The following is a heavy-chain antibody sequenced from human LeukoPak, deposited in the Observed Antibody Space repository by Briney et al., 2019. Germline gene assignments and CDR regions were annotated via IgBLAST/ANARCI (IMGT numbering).Heavy chain of an antibody. Sequence: SQTLSLTCAISGDSVSSTAWNWIRQSPSRGLEWLGRTYYRSKWYNDYAVSVKSRITINPDTSKNQFSLQLNSVTPEDTAVYYWARGGRGYCTSSSCYFDYWGQGALVTVSS. J-gene: IGHJ4*02. V-gene: IGHV6-1*01. CDR1: GDSVSSTA. D-gene: IGHD2-2*01. CDR3: ARGGRGYCTSSSCYFDY. CDR2: TYYRSKWYN.